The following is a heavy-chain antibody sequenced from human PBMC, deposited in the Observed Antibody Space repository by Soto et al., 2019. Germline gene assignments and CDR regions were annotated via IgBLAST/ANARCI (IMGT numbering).Heavy chain of an antibody. J-gene: IGHJ5*02. CDR3: ARDLQYYYDSSGYWNWFDP. CDR1: GFTVSSNY. D-gene: IGHD3-22*01. Sequence: EVQLVETGGGLIQPGGSLRLSCAASGFTVSSNYIMWVRQAPGKGLEWVSGTDSGGSTYYADSVKGRFTISRDNAKNSRYLQMNSLRAEDTAVYYFARDLQYYYDSSGYWNWFDPWGQGTLVTVSS. CDR2: TDSGGST. V-gene: IGHV3-53*02.